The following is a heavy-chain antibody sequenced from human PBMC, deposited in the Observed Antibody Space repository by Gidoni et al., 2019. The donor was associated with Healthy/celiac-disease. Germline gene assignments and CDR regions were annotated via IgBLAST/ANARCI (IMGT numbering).Heavy chain of an antibody. D-gene: IGHD2-21*02. V-gene: IGHV2-26*01. CDR3: ARIHSTVVTPDYYYYGMDV. Sequence: QVTLKESGPVLVKPTETLTLTCTVSVFSLSNARLGVSWIRQPPGKALEWLAHIFSNDEKSYSTSLKSRLTISKDTSKSQVVLTMTNMDPVDTATYYCARIHSTVVTPDYYYYGMDVWGQGTTVTVSS. J-gene: IGHJ6*02. CDR1: VFSLSNARLG. CDR2: IFSNDEK.